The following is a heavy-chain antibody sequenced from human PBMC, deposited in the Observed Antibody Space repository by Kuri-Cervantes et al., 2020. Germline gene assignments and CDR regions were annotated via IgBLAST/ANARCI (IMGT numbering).Heavy chain of an antibody. D-gene: IGHD6-6*01. CDR2: INPNSGGT. CDR1: GYTFTGYY. CDR3: ARERGEYSSSSVAFDI. V-gene: IGHV1-2*02. J-gene: IGHJ3*02. Sequence: ASVKVSCKASGYTFTGYYMHWVRQAPGQGLEWMGWINPNSGGTNYAQKFQGRVTMTRDTSISTAYMELSRLRSDDTAVYYCARERGEYSSSSVAFDIWGQGTMVTVSS.